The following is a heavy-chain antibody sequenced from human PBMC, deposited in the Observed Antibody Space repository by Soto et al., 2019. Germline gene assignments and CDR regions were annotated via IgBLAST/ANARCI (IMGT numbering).Heavy chain of an antibody. J-gene: IGHJ4*02. CDR1: GGSISSSSYY. CDR3: ERQRGVGATFPY. D-gene: IGHD1-26*01. Sequence: SETLSLTCTVSGGSISSSSYYWGWIRQPPGKGLEWIGSIYYSGSTYYNPSLKSRVTISVDTSKNQFSLKLSSVTAADTAVYYCERQRGVGATFPYWGQGTLVTVSS. V-gene: IGHV4-39*01. CDR2: IYYSGST.